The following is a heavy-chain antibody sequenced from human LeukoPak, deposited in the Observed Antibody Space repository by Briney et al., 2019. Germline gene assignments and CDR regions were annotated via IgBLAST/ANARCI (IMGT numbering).Heavy chain of an antibody. J-gene: IGHJ4*02. CDR3: AKDIAARRTVNFDY. CDR2: MSSSSSAI. Sequence: QTGGSLRLSCAASGFTFSSYGMHWVRQAPGKGLEWVSYMSSSSSAIYYADSVKGRFTISRDNSKNTLYLQMNSLRAEDTAVYYCAKDIAARRTVNFDYWGQGTLVTVSS. V-gene: IGHV3-48*01. CDR1: GFTFSSYG. D-gene: IGHD6-6*01.